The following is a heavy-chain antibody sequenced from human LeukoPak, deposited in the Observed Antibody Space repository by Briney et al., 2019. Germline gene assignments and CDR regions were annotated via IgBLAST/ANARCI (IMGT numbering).Heavy chain of an antibody. CDR1: GGTFSSYA. V-gene: IGHV1-69*06. D-gene: IGHD4-17*01. CDR2: IIPIFGTA. CDR3: ARGSPYGDLAYNWFDP. J-gene: IGHJ5*02. Sequence: SVKVSCKASGGTFSSYAISWVRQAPGQGLEWMGGIIPIFGTANYAQKFQGGVTITADKSTSTAYMELRSLRSEDTAVYYCARGSPYGDLAYNWFDPWGQGTLVTVSS.